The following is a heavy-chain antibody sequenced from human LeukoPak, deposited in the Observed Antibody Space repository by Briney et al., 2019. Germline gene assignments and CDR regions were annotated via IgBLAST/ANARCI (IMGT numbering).Heavy chain of an antibody. CDR1: GYTFTSYG. CDR2: ISAYNGNT. Sequence: ASVTVSCKASGYTFTSYGISWVRQAPGQGLEWMGWISAYNGNTNYAQKLQGRVTMTTDTSTSTAYMELRSLRSDDTAVYYCARSHYYYYYMDVWGKGTTVTVSS. CDR3: ARSHYYYYYMDV. V-gene: IGHV1-18*01. J-gene: IGHJ6*03.